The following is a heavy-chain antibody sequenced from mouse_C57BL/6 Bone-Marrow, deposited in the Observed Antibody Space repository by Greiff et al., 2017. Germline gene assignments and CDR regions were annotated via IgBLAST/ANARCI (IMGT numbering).Heavy chain of an antibody. CDR3: ARSWGVRWFFAY. CDR1: GYTFTSYW. Sequence: VQLQQPGAELVKPGASVKMSCKASGYTFTSYWITWVKQRPGQGLEWIGDIYPGSGSTNYNEKFKSKATLTVDTSSSTAYMQLSSLTSEDSAVYYCARSWGVRWFFAYWGQGTLVTVSA. CDR2: IYPGSGST. D-gene: IGHD2-3*01. V-gene: IGHV1-55*01. J-gene: IGHJ3*01.